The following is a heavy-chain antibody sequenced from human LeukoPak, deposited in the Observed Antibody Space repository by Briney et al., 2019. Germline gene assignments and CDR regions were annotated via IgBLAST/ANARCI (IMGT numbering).Heavy chain of an antibody. CDR3: ARAITYYYYYYYMDV. Sequence: SVKVSCKASGGTFSSYAISWVRQAPGQGLEWMGGIIPIFGTANYTQKFQGRVTITADESTSTAYMELSSLRSEDTAVYYCARAITYYYYYYYMDVWGKGTTVTVSS. CDR1: GGTFSSYA. CDR2: IIPIFGTA. J-gene: IGHJ6*03. V-gene: IGHV1-69*13. D-gene: IGHD5-12*01.